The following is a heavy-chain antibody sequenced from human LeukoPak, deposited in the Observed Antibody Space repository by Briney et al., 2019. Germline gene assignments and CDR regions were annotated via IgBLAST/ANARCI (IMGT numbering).Heavy chain of an antibody. CDR2: IYSGGST. CDR3: ARRNYYDSSGSFDY. V-gene: IGHV3-53*01. D-gene: IGHD3-22*01. CDR1: GFTVSSNY. Sequence: QAGGSLRLSCAASGFTVSSNYMSWVRQAPGKGPEWVSVIYSGGSTYYADSVKGRFTISRDNSKNTLYLQMNSLRAEDTAVYYCARRNYYDSSGSFDYWGQGTLVTVSS. J-gene: IGHJ4*02.